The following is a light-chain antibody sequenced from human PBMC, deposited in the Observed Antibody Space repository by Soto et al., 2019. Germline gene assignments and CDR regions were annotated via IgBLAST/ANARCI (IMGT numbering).Light chain of an antibody. CDR2: GNS. CDR1: SSNIGAGYD. V-gene: IGLV1-40*01. J-gene: IGLJ2*01. CDR3: QSYDSSLSGYVV. Sequence: QSVLTQPPSVSGAPGQRVTISCTGSSSNIGAGYDVHWYQQLPGTAPKLLIYGNSNRPSGVPDRFSGSKSGTSASLAITGLKAEEEADYYCQSYDSSLSGYVVFGGGTKLPVL.